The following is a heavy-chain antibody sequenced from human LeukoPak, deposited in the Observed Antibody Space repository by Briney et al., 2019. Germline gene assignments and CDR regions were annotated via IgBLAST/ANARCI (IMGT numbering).Heavy chain of an antibody. V-gene: IGHV3-48*03. J-gene: IGHJ4*02. CDR1: GFTFSSYE. CDR2: ISSSGSTI. D-gene: IGHD3-10*01. CDR3: SISAYGSGSYLYYFDY. Sequence: GGSLRLSCAASGFTFSSYEMNWVRQAPGKGLEWVSYISSSGSTIYYADSVKGRFTISRENAKNSLYLQMNSLRAEATAVYYCSISAYGSGSYLYYFDYWGQGTLVTVSS.